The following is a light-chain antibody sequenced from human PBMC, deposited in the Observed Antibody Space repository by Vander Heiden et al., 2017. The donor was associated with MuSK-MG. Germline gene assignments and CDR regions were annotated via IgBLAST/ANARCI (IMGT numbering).Light chain of an antibody. CDR3: QHYNNWPPTLT. Sequence: DIVMTQSPATLSLSPGESATPSCRASQSGSSNVAWYQQNPGQAPRLLIYRASSRATGIPDIFSASGTGTEFTLTISSLQSEDFALYYCQHYNNWPPTLTFGGGTKVEIK. V-gene: IGKV3D-15*01. J-gene: IGKJ4*01. CDR1: QSGSSN. CDR2: RAS.